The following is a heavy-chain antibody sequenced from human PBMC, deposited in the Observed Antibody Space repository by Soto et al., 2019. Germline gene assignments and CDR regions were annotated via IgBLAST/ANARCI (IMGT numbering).Heavy chain of an antibody. V-gene: IGHV3-23*01. CDR3: AARTYCDGGACYCPDY. D-gene: IGHD2-15*01. CDR1: GFTFGSQA. CDR2: IIATGLST. J-gene: IGHJ4*02. Sequence: ELQLLESGGDLVQPGGSLRLSCASSGFTFGSQAMTWVLQAPGTGLEWVSSIIATGLSTHYADSVKGRFTISRYNSKNTLYLQMNSMRADDTAVYYCAARTYCDGGACYCPDYWGKGTLVTVSS.